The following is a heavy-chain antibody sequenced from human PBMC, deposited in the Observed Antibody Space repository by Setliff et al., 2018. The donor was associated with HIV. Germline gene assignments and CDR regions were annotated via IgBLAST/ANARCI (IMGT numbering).Heavy chain of an antibody. Sequence: GGSLRLSCAASGFSFSQYGMHWVRQAPGKGLQWVAVMWYDGSKKYYADSVKGRFTISRDNSKNTLYLQMNSLRSEDTAVYYCARAVASKNVRGEYYFDYWGQGTLVTVSS. CDR2: MWYDGSKK. J-gene: IGHJ4*02. D-gene: IGHD3-16*01. CDR1: GFSFSQYG. CDR3: ARAVASKNVRGEYYFDY. V-gene: IGHV3-33*01.